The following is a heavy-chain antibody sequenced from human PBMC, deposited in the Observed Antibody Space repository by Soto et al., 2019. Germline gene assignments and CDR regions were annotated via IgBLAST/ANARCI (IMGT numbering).Heavy chain of an antibody. V-gene: IGHV3-23*01. D-gene: IGHD6-13*01. J-gene: IGHJ5*02. CDR3: AKLYSSSSIT. CDR1: GGSSSSGGYS. Sequence: ETLSLTCAVSGGSSSSGGYSWSWVRQAPGKGLEWVSAIGNSGGSTYYADSVKGRFTISRDNSMNTLYLQMNSLRTEDTAVYYCAKLYSSSSITWGQGTLVTVSS. CDR2: IGNSGGST.